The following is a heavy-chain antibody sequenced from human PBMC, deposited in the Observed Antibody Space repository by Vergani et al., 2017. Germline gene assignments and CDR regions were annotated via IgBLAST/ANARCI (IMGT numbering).Heavy chain of an antibody. CDR1: GFTFEDYG. V-gene: IGHV3-20*04. D-gene: IGHD4-17*01. J-gene: IGHJ4*02. CDR3: CYGDYDY. CDR2: INWNGDST. Sequence: EVQLVESGEGVVRPGGSLRLSCAASGFTFEDYGMSWVRQVPGKGLEWVSGINWNGDSTDYADSVKGRFTISRDNSKNTLYLQMNSLRAEDTAVYYCCYGDYDYWGQGTLVTVSS.